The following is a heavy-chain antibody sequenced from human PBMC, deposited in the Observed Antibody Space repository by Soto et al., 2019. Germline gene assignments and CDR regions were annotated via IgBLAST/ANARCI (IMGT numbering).Heavy chain of an antibody. J-gene: IGHJ4*02. CDR1: GYSFAYYA. CDR2: IDAGNGNT. V-gene: IGHV1-3*01. D-gene: IGHD1-7*01. Sequence: ASGKVSCKASGYSFAYYAMHWVRQAPGQRLEWMGWIDAGNGNTKYSQKFQDRVTITRDTSASIVYMELSSLRSEDTAVYYCARAGLGYNWNYAPPTTTFDYWGQGTLVTVSS. CDR3: ARAGLGYNWNYAPPTTTFDY.